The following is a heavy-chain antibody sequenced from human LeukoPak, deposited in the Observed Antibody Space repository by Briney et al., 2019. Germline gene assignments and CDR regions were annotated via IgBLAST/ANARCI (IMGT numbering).Heavy chain of an antibody. Sequence: GASVKVSCKASGYTFTSYYMHWVRQAPGQGLEWMGIINPSGGSTSYAQKFQGRVTMTRDMSTSTVYMELSSLRSEDTAVYYCARSPTNYYDSNGGGGAFDIWGQGTMVTVSS. CDR3: ARSPTNYYDSNGGGGAFDI. CDR1: GYTFTSYY. J-gene: IGHJ3*02. D-gene: IGHD3-22*01. V-gene: IGHV1-46*01. CDR2: INPSGGST.